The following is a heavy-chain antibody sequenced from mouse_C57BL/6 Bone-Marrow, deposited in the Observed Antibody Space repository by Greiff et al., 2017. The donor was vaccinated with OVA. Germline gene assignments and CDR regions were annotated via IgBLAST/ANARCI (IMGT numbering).Heavy chain of an antibody. CDR3: ARYPHSYYSNAYWYVDV. CDR1: GYTFTSYW. J-gene: IGHJ1*03. CDR2: IHPNSGST. Sequence: QVQLQQPGAELVKPGASVKLSCKASGYTFTSYWMHWVKQRPGQGLEWIGMIHPNSGSTNYNEKFKSKATLTVDKSSSTAYMQLSSLTSEDSAVYYCARYPHSYYSNAYWYVDVWGTGTTVTVSS. D-gene: IGHD2-5*01. V-gene: IGHV1-64*01.